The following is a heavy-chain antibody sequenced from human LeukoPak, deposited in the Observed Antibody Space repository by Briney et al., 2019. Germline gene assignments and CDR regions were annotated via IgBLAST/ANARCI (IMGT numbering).Heavy chain of an antibody. J-gene: IGHJ2*01. Sequence: SQTLSLTCTVSGGSISSGSYYWSWIRQPAGKGLEWIGRIYSSGSTNYKPSLKSRVTISLDTSKNQFSLKLSSVTAADTAVYYCARQYSDILTGYHRGELYWYFYLCGRGTLVTVSS. CDR2: IYSSGST. CDR3: ARQYSDILTGYHRGELYWYFYL. D-gene: IGHD3-9*01. CDR1: GGSISSGSYY. V-gene: IGHV4-61*02.